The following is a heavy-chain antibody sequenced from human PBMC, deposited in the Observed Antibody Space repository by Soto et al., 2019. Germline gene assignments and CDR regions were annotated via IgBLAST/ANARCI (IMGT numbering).Heavy chain of an antibody. CDR1: GFTFSSYG. V-gene: IGHV3-30*18. Sequence: GGSLRLSCAASGFTFSSYGMHWVRQAPGRGLEWVAVISYDGSNKYYADSVKGRFTISRDNSKNTLYLQMNSLRAEDTAVYYCAKDHEEYCGGDCYLNYFDYWAQGTLVPVSS. CDR2: ISYDGSNK. J-gene: IGHJ4*02. CDR3: AKDHEEYCGGDCYLNYFDY. D-gene: IGHD2-21*02.